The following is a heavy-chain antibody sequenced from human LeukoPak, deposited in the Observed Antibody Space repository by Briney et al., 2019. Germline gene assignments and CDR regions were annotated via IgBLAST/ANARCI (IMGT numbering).Heavy chain of an antibody. CDR2: INTNTGNP. J-gene: IGHJ6*02. CDR3: ARGKRLGRYYYGMDV. D-gene: IGHD3-16*01. CDR1: GYTFTSYA. Sequence: ASVKVSCKASGYTFTSYAMNWVRQAPGQGLEWMGWINTNTGNPTYAQGFTGRFVFSLDTSVSTAYLQISSLKAEDTAVYYCARGKRLGRYYYGMDVWGQGTTVTVSS. V-gene: IGHV7-4-1*02.